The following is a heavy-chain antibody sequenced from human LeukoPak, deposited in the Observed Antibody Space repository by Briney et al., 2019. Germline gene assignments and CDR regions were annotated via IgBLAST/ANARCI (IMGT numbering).Heavy chain of an antibody. D-gene: IGHD4-17*01. CDR2: ISYIGST. J-gene: IGHJ3*02. CDR1: GDSFSSHY. Sequence: SETLSLTCAASGDSFSSHYWTWIRQSPGKGLEWIGYISYIGSTNYNPSLKSRVTISIDTSKNQFSLKLRSVTAADTAVYYCARDLVTVTKGFDIWGQGTMVSVSS. V-gene: IGHV4-59*11. CDR3: ARDLVTVTKGFDI.